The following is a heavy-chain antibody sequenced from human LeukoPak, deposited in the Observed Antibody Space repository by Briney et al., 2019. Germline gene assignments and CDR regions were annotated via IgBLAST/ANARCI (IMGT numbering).Heavy chain of an antibody. J-gene: IGHJ3*02. V-gene: IGHV1-69*04. CDR1: GGTFSSYA. D-gene: IGHD6-13*01. CDR3: VAAGAFDI. Sequence: ASVKVSCKASGGTFSSYAISWVRQAPGQGLEWMGRIIPILGVANYAQKFQGRVTITADKSTSTAYMELSSLRSEDTAVYYCVAAGAFDIWGQGTMVTVSS. CDR2: IIPILGVA.